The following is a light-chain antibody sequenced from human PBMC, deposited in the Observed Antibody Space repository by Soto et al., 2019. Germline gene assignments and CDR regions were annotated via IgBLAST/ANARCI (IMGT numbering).Light chain of an antibody. J-gene: IGKJ1*01. CDR3: QHSYTAPWT. Sequence: DIQMTQSPSSLSASLGNRVTITCRASETIIQYLNWYQQKPEKVPRLLVYGASRLETGVPSRFSASGFGTEFTLTIRGLQSEDFATYYCQHSYTAPWTFGQGTKV. CDR2: GAS. CDR1: ETIIQY. V-gene: IGKV1-39*01.